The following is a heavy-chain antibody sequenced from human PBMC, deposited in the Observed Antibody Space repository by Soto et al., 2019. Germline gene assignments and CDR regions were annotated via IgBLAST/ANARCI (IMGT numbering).Heavy chain of an antibody. Sequence: TLSLTRTVSGGSISSYYWSWVRQPPGKGLEWIGYIYYSGSTNYNPSLKSRVTISVDTSKNQFSLKLSSLRSEDTAVYYCASSSMRGDQPPYYYYYGMDVWGQGTTVTVSS. CDR1: GGSISSYY. CDR2: IYYSGST. CDR3: ASSSMRGDQPPYYYYYGMDV. V-gene: IGHV4-59*01. D-gene: IGHD2-2*01. J-gene: IGHJ6*02.